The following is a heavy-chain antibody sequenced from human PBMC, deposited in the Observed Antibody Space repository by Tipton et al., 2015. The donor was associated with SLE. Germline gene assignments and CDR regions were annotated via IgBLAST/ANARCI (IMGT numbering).Heavy chain of an antibody. Sequence: TLSLTCTVSGGSINSGGYYWSWIRQHPGKGLEWIGYIYYTGSAFYNPSLKSRVTISVDTSKNLFSLNVDSVTAADTAVYYCARVKDYHLWVDPWGQGTLVTVSS. V-gene: IGHV4-31*03. D-gene: IGHD4-11*01. J-gene: IGHJ5*02. CDR3: ARVKDYHLWVDP. CDR2: IYYTGSA. CDR1: GGSINSGGYY.